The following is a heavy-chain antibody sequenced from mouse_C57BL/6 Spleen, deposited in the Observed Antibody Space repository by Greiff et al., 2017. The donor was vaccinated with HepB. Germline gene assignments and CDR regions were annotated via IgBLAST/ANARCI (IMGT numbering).Heavy chain of an antibody. V-gene: IGHV1-61*01. CDR1: GYTFTSYW. D-gene: IGHD1-1*01. CDR3: ARESTTVVPTGCDIDV. CDR2: IYPSDSET. J-gene: IGHJ1*03. Sequence: QVQLQQPGAELVRPGSSVKLSCKASGYTFTSYWMDWVKQRPGQGLEWIGNIYPSDSETHYNQKFKDKATLTVDKSSSTAYMQLSSLTSEDSAVYYCARESTTVVPTGCDIDVWGTGTTVTVSS.